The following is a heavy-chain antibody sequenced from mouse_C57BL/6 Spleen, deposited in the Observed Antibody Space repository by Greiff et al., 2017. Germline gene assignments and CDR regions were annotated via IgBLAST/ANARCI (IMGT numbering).Heavy chain of an antibody. CDR1: GYSITSGYY. J-gene: IGHJ1*03. D-gene: IGHD1-1*01. CDR3: ARDRGSSYQDWYFDV. Sequence: DVQLQESGPGLVKPSQSLSLTCSVTGYSITSGYYWNWIRQFPGNKLEWMGYISYDGSNNYNPSLKNRISITRDTSKNQFFLKLNSVTTEDTATYYCARDRGSSYQDWYFDVWGTGTTVTVSS. CDR2: ISYDGSN. V-gene: IGHV3-6*01.